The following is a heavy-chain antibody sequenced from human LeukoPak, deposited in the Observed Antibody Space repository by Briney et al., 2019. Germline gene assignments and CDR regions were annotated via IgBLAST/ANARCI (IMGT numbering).Heavy chain of an antibody. CDR1: GYTFTGYY. J-gene: IGHJ5*02. CDR2: INPNSGGT. Sequence: ASVKVSCKASGYTFTGYYMHWVRQAPGQGREWMGWINPNSGGTNYAQKFQGRVTMTRDTSISTAYMELSRLRSDDTAVYYCAREGGYDFWSGYYSTNWFDPWGQGTLVTVSS. CDR3: AREGGYDFWSGYYSTNWFDP. D-gene: IGHD3-3*01. V-gene: IGHV1-2*02.